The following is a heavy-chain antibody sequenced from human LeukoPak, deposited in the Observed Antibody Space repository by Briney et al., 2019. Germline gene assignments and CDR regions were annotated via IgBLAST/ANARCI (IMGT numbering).Heavy chain of an antibody. D-gene: IGHD2-15*01. J-gene: IGHJ4*02. CDR1: GYTFTSYP. CDR2: INPNSGGT. Sequence: ASVKVSCKASGYTFTSYPICWVRQAPGQGLEWMGWINPNSGGTDYAQKFQGRVTMTRDTSISTAYMALSSLRSDDTAVYYCARVRSVVGGTIGYWGQGTLVTVSS. V-gene: IGHV1-2*02. CDR3: ARVRSVVGGTIGY.